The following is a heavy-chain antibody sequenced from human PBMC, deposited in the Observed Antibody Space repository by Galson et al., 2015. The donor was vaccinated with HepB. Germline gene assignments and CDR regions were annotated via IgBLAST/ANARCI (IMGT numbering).Heavy chain of an antibody. CDR3: ARGGYGFGSDYFDY. D-gene: IGHD5-18*01. CDR2: INHSGST. CDR1: GGSFSGYY. Sequence: ETLSLTCAVYGGSFSGYYWSWIRQPPGKGLEWIGEINHSGSTNYNPSLKSRVTISVDTSKNQFSLKLSSVTAADTAVYYCARGGYGFGSDYFDYWGQGTLVTVSS. V-gene: IGHV4-34*01. J-gene: IGHJ4*02.